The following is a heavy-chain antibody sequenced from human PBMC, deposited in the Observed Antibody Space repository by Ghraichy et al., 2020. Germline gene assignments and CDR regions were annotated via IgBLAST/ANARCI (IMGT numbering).Heavy chain of an antibody. D-gene: IGHD5-12*01. CDR2: ISNNGGSI. CDR1: GFIFSDYA. CDR3: VRGYIHY. J-gene: IGHJ4*02. V-gene: IGHV3-64D*06. Sequence: GGSLRLSCSASGFIFSDYAMNWVRQAPGKGLEYVSGISNNGGSIYYADSVKGRFTISRDNSKNTLYLQMSSVRPEDTAVYYCVRGYIHYWGQGALVTVSS.